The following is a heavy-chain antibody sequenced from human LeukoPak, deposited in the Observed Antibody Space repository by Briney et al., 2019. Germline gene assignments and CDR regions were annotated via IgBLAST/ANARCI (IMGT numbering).Heavy chain of an antibody. V-gene: IGHV3-74*01. D-gene: IGHD2-21*02. Sequence: GLPLRLSCAASGFTFNNYWMHWVRQAPGKGLVWVSSIKNDESSTRYADSVKGRFTISRDNAKKTLYLQMDSLRAEDTAVYFCARDVAVVTASSFDNWGQGTRVTVSS. CDR3: ARDVAVVTASSFDN. CDR1: GFTFNNYW. J-gene: IGHJ4*02. CDR2: IKNDESST.